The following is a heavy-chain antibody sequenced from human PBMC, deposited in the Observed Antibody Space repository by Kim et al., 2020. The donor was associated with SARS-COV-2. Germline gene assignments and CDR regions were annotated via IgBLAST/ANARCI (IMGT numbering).Heavy chain of an antibody. CDR2: IYYDGSNK. V-gene: IGHV3-33*01. D-gene: IGHD3-10*01. CDR1: GLTFKNYG. J-gene: IGHJ4*02. Sequence: GGSLRLSCAASGLTFKNYGMHGVRQAPGKGLEWVAIIYYDGSNKYYADSVKGRFTVTRDNSKNMLFLQIDSLRAEDTAVYYCATDRGLSYFDYWGQGTLVTVSS. CDR3: ATDRGLSYFDY.